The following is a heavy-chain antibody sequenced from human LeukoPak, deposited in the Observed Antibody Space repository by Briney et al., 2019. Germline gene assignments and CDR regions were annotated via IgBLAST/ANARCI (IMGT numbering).Heavy chain of an antibody. D-gene: IGHD2-15*01. J-gene: IGHJ5*02. CDR2: INHSGST. Sequence: SETLSLTCAVYGGSFSGYYWSWIRQPPGKGLEWIGEINHSGSTNYNPSLKSRVTISVDTSKNQFSLKLSSVTAADTAVYYCARETGYCSGGSCYSSWFDPWGPGTLVTVSS. V-gene: IGHV4-34*01. CDR3: ARETGYCSGGSCYSSWFDP. CDR1: GGSFSGYY.